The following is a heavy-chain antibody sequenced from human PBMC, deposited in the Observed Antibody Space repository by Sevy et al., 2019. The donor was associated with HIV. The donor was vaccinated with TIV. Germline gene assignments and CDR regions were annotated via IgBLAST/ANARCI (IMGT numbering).Heavy chain of an antibody. Sequence: GGSLRLSCAASGFTFSTYAMHWVRQAPGKGLEWVAIISHDGSNRSYTDSVKGRLTTSTDNSKNTPYLEMNSLRVEDTAVYYCATDHEYNYGSGWYYFDYWGQGTLVTVSS. CDR3: ATDHEYNYGSGWYYFDY. V-gene: IGHV3-30-3*01. J-gene: IGHJ4*02. CDR2: ISHDGSNR. CDR1: GFTFSTYA. D-gene: IGHD3-10*01.